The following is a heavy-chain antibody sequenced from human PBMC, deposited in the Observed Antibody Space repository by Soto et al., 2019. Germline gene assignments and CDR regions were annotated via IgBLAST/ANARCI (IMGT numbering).Heavy chain of an antibody. CDR2: MYTKERT. CDR3: ATELVNGCWTYFDD. V-gene: IGHV4-4*07. D-gene: IGHD2-21*01. J-gene: IGHJ4*02. CDR1: GGSLNTYY. Sequence: EPLSLTCTVSGGSLNTYYRSWVRQPSGTGLEGIPRMYTKERTNYNLSFKSRVTMSVDTSKTQFSLKLSSVTAEDTAVYFCATELVNGCWTYFDDWGQGTLVTVSS.